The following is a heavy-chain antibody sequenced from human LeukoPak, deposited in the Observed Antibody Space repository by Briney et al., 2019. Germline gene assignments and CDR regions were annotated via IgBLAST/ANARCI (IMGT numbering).Heavy chain of an antibody. V-gene: IGHV4-34*01. Sequence: LRLSCAASGFTFSSYGMHWIRQPPGKGLEWIGEINHSGSTNYNPSLKSRVTISVDTSKNQFSLKLSSVTAADTAVYYCARVGRDSAYFFDYWGQGTLVTVSS. J-gene: IGHJ4*02. D-gene: IGHD5-18*01. CDR3: ARVGRDSAYFFDY. CDR1: GFTFSSYG. CDR2: INHSGST.